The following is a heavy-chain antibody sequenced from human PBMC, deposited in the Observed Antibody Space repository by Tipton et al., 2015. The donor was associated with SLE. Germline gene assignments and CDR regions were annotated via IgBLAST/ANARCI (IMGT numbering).Heavy chain of an antibody. J-gene: IGHJ4*02. CDR3: ARGDFWSGLDY. Sequence: GLVKPSGTLSLTCTVSGGSTTSRYWNWVRQPPGKGLEWIGYIYYSGTTSYNSSLKSRVTISVDSAKNQFSLKVSSVTAADTAVYFCARGDFWSGLDYWGQGALVTVSS. D-gene: IGHD3-3*01. CDR1: GGSTTSRY. V-gene: IGHV4-59*11. CDR2: IYYSGTT.